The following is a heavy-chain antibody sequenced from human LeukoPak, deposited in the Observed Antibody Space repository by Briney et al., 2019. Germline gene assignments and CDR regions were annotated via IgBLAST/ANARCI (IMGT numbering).Heavy chain of an antibody. J-gene: IGHJ4*02. CDR1: GGSISSYY. D-gene: IGHD6-19*01. V-gene: IGHV4-59*01. Sequence: PSETLSLTCTVSGGSISSYYWSWIRQPPGKGLEWIGYIYYSGSTNYNPSLKSRVTISVDTSKNQFSLKLSSVTAADTAVYYCARDRGYSSGRFGPYDYWGQGTLVTVSS. CDR2: IYYSGST. CDR3: ARDRGYSSGRFGPYDY.